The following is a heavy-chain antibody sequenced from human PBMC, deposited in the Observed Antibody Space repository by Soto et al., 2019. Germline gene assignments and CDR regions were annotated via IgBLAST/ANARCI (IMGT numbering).Heavy chain of an antibody. D-gene: IGHD1-26*01. V-gene: IGHV3-74*01. Sequence: GGSLRLSCEVSGFTFSSYWMHWVRQAPGKGLVWVSRINPDGSTTSYADSVRGRFTISRDNADNTLYLEMNSLRAEDTAVYYCARVATGCYHFDQWGQGTLVTVSS. CDR3: ARVATGCYHFDQ. J-gene: IGHJ4*02. CDR2: INPDGSTT. CDR1: GFTFSSYW.